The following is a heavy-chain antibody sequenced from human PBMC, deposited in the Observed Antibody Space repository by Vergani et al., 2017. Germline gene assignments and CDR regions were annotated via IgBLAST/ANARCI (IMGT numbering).Heavy chain of an antibody. D-gene: IGHD2-2*02. J-gene: IGHJ4*02. CDR1: GFSFGDSA. CDR2: ISFDGTNE. V-gene: IGHV3-30-3*01. Sequence: VQLVESGGGLVPPGRSLRLSCAASGFSFGDSAMTWDRQAPGKGLEWVVGISFDGTNEYYPDLVKGRFTISRDIAKNTLYLQVRSLRLEDTGVYHCVRDRGLCAGGRCYTEAWDYWGQGTPVTVSS. CDR3: VRDRGLCAGGRCYTEAWDY.